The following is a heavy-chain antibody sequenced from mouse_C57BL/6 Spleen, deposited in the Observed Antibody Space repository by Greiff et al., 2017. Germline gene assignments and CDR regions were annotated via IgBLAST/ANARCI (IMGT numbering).Heavy chain of an antibody. J-gene: IGHJ2*01. CDR1: GYTFTSYW. V-gene: IGHV1-53*01. CDR2: INPSNGGT. D-gene: IGHD2-3*01. CDR3: ARPIYDGYYFDY. Sequence: QVQLQQPGTELVKPGASVKLSCKASGYTFTSYWMHWVKQRPGQGLEWIGNINPSNGGTNYNEKFKSKATLTVDKSSSTADMQLSSLTSEDSAVYYYARPIYDGYYFDYWGQGTTLTVSS.